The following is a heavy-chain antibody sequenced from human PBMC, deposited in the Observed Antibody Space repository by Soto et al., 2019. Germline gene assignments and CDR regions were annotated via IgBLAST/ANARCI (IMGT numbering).Heavy chain of an antibody. D-gene: IGHD6-13*01. J-gene: IGHJ1*01. CDR1: GFTFDDYA. Sequence: GWSLRLSCASSGFTFDDYAMHWVRQVPGKGLEWVSGINWNSGSIGYADSVKGRFAISRDNAKNSLHLQMNSLRAEDTAFYYCVKDESINWYSGHFRHWGQGTLVTVSS. CDR3: VKDESINWYSGHFRH. CDR2: INWNSGSI. V-gene: IGHV3-9*01.